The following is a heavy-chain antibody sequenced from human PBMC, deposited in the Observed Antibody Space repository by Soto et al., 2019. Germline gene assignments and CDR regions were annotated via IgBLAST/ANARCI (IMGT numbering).Heavy chain of an antibody. D-gene: IGHD6-13*01. Sequence: GGSLRLSCAASGFTFSSYAMSWVRQAPGKGLEWVSAISGSGGSTYYADSVKGRFTISRDNSKNTLYLQMNSLRAEDTAVYYCAKAIINPIDADGTSWLDTWGQGTLVTVSS. CDR2: ISGSGGST. J-gene: IGHJ5*02. CDR3: AKAIINPIDADGTSWLDT. V-gene: IGHV3-23*01. CDR1: GFTFSSYA.